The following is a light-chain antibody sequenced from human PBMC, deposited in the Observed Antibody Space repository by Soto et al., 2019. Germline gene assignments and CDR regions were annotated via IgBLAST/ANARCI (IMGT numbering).Light chain of an antibody. CDR1: HSLLHRNGYNY. CDR2: LGS. CDR3: MQALQTPWT. J-gene: IGKJ1*01. Sequence: DIVMIQSPLSLPVTPGEPASISCRSSHSLLHRNGYNYLDWYLQKPGQSPQLLIYLGSNRASGVPDRFSGSGSGTDFTLKISRVEAEDVGVYYCMQALQTPWTFGEGTKVDIK. V-gene: IGKV2-28*01.